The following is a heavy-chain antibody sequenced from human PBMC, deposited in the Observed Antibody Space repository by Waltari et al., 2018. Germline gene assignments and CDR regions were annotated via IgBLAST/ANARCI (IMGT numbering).Heavy chain of an antibody. CDR2: INPDGRTT. CDR1: GFPSSSSW. J-gene: IGHJ4*02. Sequence: EVQLVESGGGLLPPGGSLRLSCAASGFPSSSSWLHWVRQPSGKGLVWVSRINPDGRTTNYADSVRGRFTISRDNAQNTVYLEMKSLRAEDTAVYFCTRGGNYYFDYWGRGTLVTVSS. D-gene: IGHD5-12*01. V-gene: IGHV3-74*01. CDR3: TRGGNYYFDY.